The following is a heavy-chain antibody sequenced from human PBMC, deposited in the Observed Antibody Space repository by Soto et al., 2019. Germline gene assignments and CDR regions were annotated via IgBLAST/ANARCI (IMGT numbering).Heavy chain of an antibody. CDR2: VSSTGSS. J-gene: IGHJ5*02. Sequence: SETLSLTCTVSGDSISNYYWSWIRQSAEERLEWIGRVSSTGSSYYNPSLKSRVTISVDTSKNQVSLNLTSVTAADTAVYYCARGVPAAGTDWFDPWGQGTLVTVSS. CDR1: GDSISNYY. CDR3: ARGVPAAGTDWFDP. V-gene: IGHV4-4*07. D-gene: IGHD6-13*01.